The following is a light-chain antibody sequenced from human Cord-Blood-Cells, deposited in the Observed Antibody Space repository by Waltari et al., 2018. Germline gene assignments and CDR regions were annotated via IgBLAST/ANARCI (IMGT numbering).Light chain of an antibody. CDR2: AAS. Sequence: DIQMTQSPSSLSASVGDRVTITCRASQSISSYLNWYQQKPGKDPKLLIYAASSLQSGVPSRFSGSGSGTDFTLTISSLQPEDFATYYCQQSYSTPCTFGQGTKLEIK. J-gene: IGKJ2*02. V-gene: IGKV1-39*01. CDR3: QQSYSTPCT. CDR1: QSISSY.